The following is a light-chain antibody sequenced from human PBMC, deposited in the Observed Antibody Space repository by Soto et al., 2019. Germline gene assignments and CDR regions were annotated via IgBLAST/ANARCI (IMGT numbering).Light chain of an antibody. CDR1: SSDVGGYNY. CDR2: DVS. V-gene: IGLV2-14*01. Sequence: QSVLTQPASVSGSPGQSITISCTGTSSDVGGYNYVSWYQQHPGKAPKLMIYDVSLRPSGISNRFSGSKSGNTASLTISGLQAEDEADYYCSSYTSTSALVFGTGTKLTV. CDR3: SSYTSTSALV. J-gene: IGLJ1*01.